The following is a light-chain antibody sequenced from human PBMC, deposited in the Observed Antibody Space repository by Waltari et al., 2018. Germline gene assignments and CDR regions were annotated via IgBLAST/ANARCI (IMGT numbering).Light chain of an antibody. CDR3: HQHHTTPWT. Sequence: EVVMTQSPATLSVSPGERATLSCRASQSVSSNLAWYQQKPGQAPRLLIYDASTRATGIPARFSGNGAGTEFTLTISSLQAEDVAVYYCHQHHTTPWTFGQGTEVEI. CDR1: QSVSSN. V-gene: IGKV3-15*01. CDR2: DAS. J-gene: IGKJ1*01.